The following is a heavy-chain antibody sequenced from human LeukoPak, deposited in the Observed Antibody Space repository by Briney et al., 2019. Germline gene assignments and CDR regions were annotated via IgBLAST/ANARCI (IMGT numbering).Heavy chain of an antibody. J-gene: IGHJ4*02. CDR3: ARVAWDGYNVRVNY. V-gene: IGHV1-2*02. CDR2: INPNSGGT. D-gene: IGHD5-24*01. CDR1: GYTFTGYY. Sequence: GASVKVSCKASGYTFTGYYMHWVRQAPGQGLEWMGWINPNSGGTNYAQKLQGRVTMTTDTSTSTAYMELRSLRSDDTAVYYCARVAWDGYNVRVNYWGQGTLVTVSS.